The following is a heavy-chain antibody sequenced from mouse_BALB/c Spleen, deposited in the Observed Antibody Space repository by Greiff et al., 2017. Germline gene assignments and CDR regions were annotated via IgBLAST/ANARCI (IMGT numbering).Heavy chain of an antibody. Sequence: VQLQQPGAELVKPGASVKLSCKASGYTFTSYYMYWVKQRPGQGLEWIGEINPSNGGTNFNEKFKSKATLTVDKSSSTAYMQLSSLTSEDSAVYYCTRSGGYYGYWYFDVWGAGTTVTVSS. CDR1: GYTFTSYY. J-gene: IGHJ1*01. CDR2: INPSNGGT. D-gene: IGHD2-3*01. V-gene: IGHV1S81*02. CDR3: TRSGGYYGYWYFDV.